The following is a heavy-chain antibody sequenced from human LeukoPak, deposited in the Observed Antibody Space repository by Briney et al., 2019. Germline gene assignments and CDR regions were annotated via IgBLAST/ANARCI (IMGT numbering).Heavy chain of an antibody. CDR3: ARAMDC. J-gene: IGHJ4*02. D-gene: IGHD2-2*01. CDR1: GFTFDSYW. V-gene: IGHV3-7*03. Sequence: GGSLRLSCVASGFTFDSYWMTWVRQAPGKGLEWVANIKQDGSKKNYVDSVKGRFTISRDNAKNSLFLQMNSLRAEDTAVYYCARAMDCWGQGTLVTVSS. CDR2: IKQDGSKK.